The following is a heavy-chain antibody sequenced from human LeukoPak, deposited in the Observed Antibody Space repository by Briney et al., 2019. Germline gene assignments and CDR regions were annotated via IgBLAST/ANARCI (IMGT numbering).Heavy chain of an antibody. J-gene: IGHJ4*02. Sequence: SSQTLSLTCTVSGGSISSGGYYWSWIRQPPGKGLEWIGYIYYSGNTNYNPSLKSRVTISVDTSKNQFSLKLSSVTAADTAVYYCARHGYDSSGYYYVMGDWGQGTLVTVSS. CDR3: ARHGYDSSGYYYVMGD. V-gene: IGHV4-61*08. CDR1: GGSISSGGYY. CDR2: IYYSGNT. D-gene: IGHD3-22*01.